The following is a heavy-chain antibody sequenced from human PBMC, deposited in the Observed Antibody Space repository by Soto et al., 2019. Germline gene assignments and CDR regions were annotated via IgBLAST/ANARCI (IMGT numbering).Heavy chain of an antibody. J-gene: IGHJ6*02. Sequence: ASVKVSCKASGYTFTSYGISWVRQAPGQGLEWMGWISAYNGNTNYAQKLQGRVTMTTDTSTSTACMELRSLRSDDTAVYYCASGSPVRNYYYYYYGMDVWGQGTTVTVSS. CDR2: ISAYNGNT. V-gene: IGHV1-18*01. CDR1: GYTFTSYG. D-gene: IGHD4-4*01. CDR3: ASGSPVRNYYYYYYGMDV.